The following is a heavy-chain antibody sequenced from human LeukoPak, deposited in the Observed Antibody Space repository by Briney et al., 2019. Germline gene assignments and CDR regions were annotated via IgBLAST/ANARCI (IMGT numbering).Heavy chain of an antibody. V-gene: IGHV3-7*04. D-gene: IGHD2-21*02. J-gene: IGHJ5*01. CDR2: IHPDGIEK. CDR1: GFGFTAAW. Sequence: GGSLRLSCAASGFGFTAAWMSWVRQAPGKGLEWVANIHPDGIEKYHVDSVKGRFTIFRDNARNLLYLQMSSLRADDTAVYYCSRGDDFSGDSWGQGTLVTVSS. CDR3: SRGDDFSGDS.